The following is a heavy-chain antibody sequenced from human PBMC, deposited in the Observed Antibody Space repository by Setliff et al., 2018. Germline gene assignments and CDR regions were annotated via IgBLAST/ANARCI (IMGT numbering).Heavy chain of an antibody. CDR3: AGVDVLTASTF. J-gene: IGHJ4*02. CDR1: ANTFIPYY. D-gene: IGHD3-9*01. Sequence: SVKVSCKASANTFIPYYIHWVRQAPGQGLEWMGWINPNSAGTNYAQKFQGRVTMAWDASITTDYLDLSRLTSDDTASYYCAGVDVLTASTFWGLGTRVTVSS. V-gene: IGHV1-2*02. CDR2: INPNSAGT.